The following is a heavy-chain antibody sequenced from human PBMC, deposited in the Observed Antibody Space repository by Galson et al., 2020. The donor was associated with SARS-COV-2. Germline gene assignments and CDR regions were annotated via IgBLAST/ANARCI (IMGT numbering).Heavy chain of an antibody. J-gene: IGHJ4*02. Sequence: LVKVSCKASGGTFSSYAISWVRQAPGQGLEWMGGIIPIFGTANYAQKFQGRVTITADESTSTAYMELSSLRSEDTAVYYCARVTGYSSGWSGDYWGQGTLVTVSS. V-gene: IGHV1-69*13. D-gene: IGHD6-19*01. CDR1: GGTFSSYA. CDR3: ARVTGYSSGWSGDY. CDR2: IIPIFGTA.